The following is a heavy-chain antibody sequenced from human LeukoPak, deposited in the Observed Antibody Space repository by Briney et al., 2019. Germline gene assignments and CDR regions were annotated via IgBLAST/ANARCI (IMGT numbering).Heavy chain of an antibody. D-gene: IGHD2-2*01. Sequence: PSVKVSCKASGYTFTNYAISWVRQAPGQGLEWMGWISAYNTNTNYAQNLQGRVTMTTDTSTSTAYMELRSLRSDDTAVYYCARVVVGESVVPIAGYFDYWGQGTLSSSPQ. CDR1: GYTFTNYA. CDR3: ARVVVGESVVPIAGYFDY. CDR2: ISAYNTNT. V-gene: IGHV1-18*01. J-gene: IGHJ4*02.